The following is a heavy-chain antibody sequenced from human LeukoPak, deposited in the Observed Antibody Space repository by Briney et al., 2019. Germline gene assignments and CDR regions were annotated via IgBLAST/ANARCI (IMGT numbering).Heavy chain of an antibody. D-gene: IGHD2-8*01. Sequence: GGSLRLSCAASGFTFSSYAMSWVRQAPGKGLEWVSAISGSGGSTYYADSVKGRFTISRDNSKNTLYLQMNSLRAEDTAVYYCAKAALMVYAYTGHYYYYGMDVWGQGTTVTVSS. J-gene: IGHJ6*02. CDR1: GFTFSSYA. CDR2: ISGSGGST. V-gene: IGHV3-23*01. CDR3: AKAALMVYAYTGHYYYYGMDV.